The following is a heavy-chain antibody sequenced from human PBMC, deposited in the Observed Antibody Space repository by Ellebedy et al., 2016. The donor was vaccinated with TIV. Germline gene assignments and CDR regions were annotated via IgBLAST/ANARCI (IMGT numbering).Heavy chain of an antibody. CDR3: ARGVVGATPHFDY. CDR2: IYYSGST. V-gene: IGHV4-31*03. CDR1: GGSISSGTYY. J-gene: IGHJ4*02. Sequence: MPSETLSLTCTVSGGSISSGTYYWSWIRQLPGKGLEWIGYIYYSGSTYYNPPLKSRVTMSQATSKNQFSLKLSSVTAADTAVYYCARGVVGATPHFDYWGQGTLVTVSS. D-gene: IGHD1-26*01.